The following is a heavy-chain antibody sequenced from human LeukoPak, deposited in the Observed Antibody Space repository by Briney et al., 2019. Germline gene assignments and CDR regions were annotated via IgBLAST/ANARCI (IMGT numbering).Heavy chain of an antibody. CDR3: ARDWLGASSGSSSGGQLRFDP. V-gene: IGHV1-18*01. D-gene: IGHD1-26*01. CDR1: GYTFTSYG. CDR2: ISAYNGNT. J-gene: IGHJ5*02. Sequence: GASVKVSCKASGYTFTSYGISWVRQAPGQGLEWMGWISAYNGNTNYAQKLQGRVTMTTDTSTSTVYMELSSLRSEDTAVYYCARDWLGASSGSSSGGQLRFDPWGQGTLVTVSS.